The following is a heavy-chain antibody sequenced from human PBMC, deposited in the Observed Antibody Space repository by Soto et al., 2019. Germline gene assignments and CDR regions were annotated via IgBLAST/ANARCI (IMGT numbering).Heavy chain of an antibody. J-gene: IGHJ5*02. CDR3: ARGSSGYEPEYNSFDP. CDR1: GYTFTSYG. D-gene: IGHD5-12*01. V-gene: IGHV1-18*01. CDR2: ISAYNGNT. Sequence: QVQLVQSGAEVKKPGASVKVSCKASGYTFTSYGISWVRQAPGQGLEWMGWISAYNGNTNYAQKLQGRVTMTTDTSAVAAYMELRSLRFDDTTVYYCARGSSGYEPEYNSFDPWGQGNLGTVTS.